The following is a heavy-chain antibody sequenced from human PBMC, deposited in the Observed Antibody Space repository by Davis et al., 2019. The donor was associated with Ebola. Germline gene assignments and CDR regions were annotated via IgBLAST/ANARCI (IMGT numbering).Heavy chain of an antibody. CDR2: INSDGSST. Sequence: HTGGSLRLSCAASGFTFSSYWMHWIRQAPGKGLVWVSRINSDGSSTSYADSVKGRFTISRDNAKNTLYLQMNSLRAEDTAVYYCAKEGGTTVIYYYYYGMDVWGQGTTVTVSS. CDR3: AKEGGTTVIYYYYYGMDV. V-gene: IGHV3-74*01. J-gene: IGHJ6*02. CDR1: GFTFSSYW. D-gene: IGHD4-17*01.